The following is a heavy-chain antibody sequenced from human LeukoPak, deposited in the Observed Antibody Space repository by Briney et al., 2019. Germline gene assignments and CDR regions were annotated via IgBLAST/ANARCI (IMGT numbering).Heavy chain of an antibody. J-gene: IGHJ4*02. CDR2: ISAYNGNT. CDR1: GYTLTSYG. V-gene: IGHV1-18*01. Sequence: GASVKVSCKASGYTLTSYGISWVRQAPGQGLEWMGWISAYNGNTNYAQNLQGRVTMTTDTSTRIAYMELRSLRSDDTAVYYCARDTRWSFDYWGQGTLVTVSS. D-gene: IGHD4-23*01. CDR3: ARDTRWSFDY.